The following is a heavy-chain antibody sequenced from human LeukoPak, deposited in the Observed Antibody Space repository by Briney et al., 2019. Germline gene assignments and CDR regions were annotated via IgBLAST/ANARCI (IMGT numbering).Heavy chain of an antibody. Sequence: GGSLRLSCAASGFTFDDYAMHWVRHAPGKGLEWVSLISGDGGSTYYADSAKGRFTISRDNSKNSLYLQMNSLRTEDTALYYCAIPLSTIDAFDIWGQGTMVTVSS. J-gene: IGHJ3*02. CDR3: AIPLSTIDAFDI. CDR2: ISGDGGST. CDR1: GFTFDDYA. V-gene: IGHV3-43*02.